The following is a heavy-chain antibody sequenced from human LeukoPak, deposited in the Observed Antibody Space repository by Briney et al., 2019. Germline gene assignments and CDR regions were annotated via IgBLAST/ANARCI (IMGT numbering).Heavy chain of an antibody. CDR3: AKGPFTIFGVVTPFY. D-gene: IGHD3-3*01. CDR1: GFTFSSYA. Sequence: GGPLRLSCAVSGFTFSSYAMSWVRQAPGKGLEWVSAISGSGGSTYYAGFVKGRFTISRDNSKNALYLQMNSLRAEDTAVYYCAKGPFTIFGVVTPFYWGQGTLVTVSS. J-gene: IGHJ4*02. CDR2: ISGSGGST. V-gene: IGHV3-23*01.